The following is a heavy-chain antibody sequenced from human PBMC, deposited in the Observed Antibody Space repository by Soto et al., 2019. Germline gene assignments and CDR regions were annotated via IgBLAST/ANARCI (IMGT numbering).Heavy chain of an antibody. CDR2: MNPGSGDT. CDR3: ARMATFGSLNCFDP. D-gene: IGHD3-16*01. Sequence: ASVKVSCKASGYIFTNNDVSWVRQATGQGLEWMGWMNPGSGDTGYAQKFQGRVTMTRDISIATAYMELSSLRSDDTAIYYCARMATFGSLNCFDPWGQRTLLTVSS. CDR1: GYIFTNND. J-gene: IGHJ5*02. V-gene: IGHV1-8*01.